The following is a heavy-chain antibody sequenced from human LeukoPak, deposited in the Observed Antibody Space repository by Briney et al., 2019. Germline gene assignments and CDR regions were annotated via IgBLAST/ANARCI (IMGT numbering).Heavy chain of an antibody. J-gene: IGHJ4*02. D-gene: IGHD3-22*01. V-gene: IGHV3-7*03. CDR3: ARDKSSYHYYFDY. CDR2: IKQDGSEK. Sequence: GGSLRLSCAASGFTFSGYWMSWVRQAPGKGLEWVANIKQDGSEKNYVDSVKGRFTISRDNAKNSLYLQMNSLRAEDTAVYYCARDKSSYHYYFDYWGQGTLVTVSS. CDR1: GFTFSGYW.